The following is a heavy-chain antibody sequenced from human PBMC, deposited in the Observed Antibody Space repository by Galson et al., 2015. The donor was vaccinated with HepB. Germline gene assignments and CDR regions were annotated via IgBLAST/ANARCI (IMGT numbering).Heavy chain of an antibody. D-gene: IGHD2-2*01. CDR1: GGSISSYY. V-gene: IGHV4-59*01. Sequence: QVQLQESGPGLVKPSETLSLTCTVSGGSISSYYWSWIRQPPGKGLEWIGYIYYSGSTNYNPSLKSRVTISVDTSKNQFSLKLSSVTAADTAVYYCARSERYCSSTSCSDYWGQGTLVTVSS. CDR2: IYYSGST. CDR3: ARSERYCSSTSCSDY. J-gene: IGHJ4*02.